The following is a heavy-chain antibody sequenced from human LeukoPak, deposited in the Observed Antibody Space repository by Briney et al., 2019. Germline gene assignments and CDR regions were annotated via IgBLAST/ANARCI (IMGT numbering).Heavy chain of an antibody. CDR2: IYYSGST. V-gene: IGHV4-39*01. D-gene: IGHD3-10*01. J-gene: IGHJ4*02. CDR3: ATLYGSGIDY. Sequence: PSETLSLTCTVSGGSISSSSYYWGWIRQPPGKGLEWIGSIYYSGSTYYNPSLKSRVTLSVDTSKNQFSLKLSSVTAADTAVYYCATLYGSGIDYWGQGTLVTVSS. CDR1: GGSISSSSYY.